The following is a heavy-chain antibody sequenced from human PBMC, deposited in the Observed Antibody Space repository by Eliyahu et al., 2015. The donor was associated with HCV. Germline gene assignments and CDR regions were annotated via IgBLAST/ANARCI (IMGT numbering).Heavy chain of an antibody. CDR2: IHYSGGP. J-gene: IGHJ5*02. CDR1: GGSIPTYY. D-gene: IGHD6-19*01. CDR3: ASGGGGIAVAGTGGWFDP. V-gene: IGHV4-59*01. Sequence: QVQLHESGPGLVKPSETLSLTCPVSGGSIPTYYWSWIRQPPGKGLXGIGYIHYSGGPNYNPPLKSRVTISIDTSKNQLSLKLTSVTAADTAVYYCASGGGGIAVAGTGGWFDPWGQGTLVTVSS.